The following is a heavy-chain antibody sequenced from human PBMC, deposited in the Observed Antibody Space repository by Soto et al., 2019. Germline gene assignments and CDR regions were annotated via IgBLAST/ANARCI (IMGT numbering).Heavy chain of an antibody. Sequence: QVQLQESGPGLVKPSETLSLTCTVSGASITSYYWSWIRQPPGKGLEWIGYIFYRGGTNFNPSLKRRATILGDPPKTQFSRKLPPGPPAATAVYYGARHPPRSPPLYYGAKGTLVPVPS. V-gene: IGHV4-59*08. CDR1: GASITSYY. CDR3: ARHPPRSPPLYY. CDR2: IFYRGGT. D-gene: IGHD2-15*01. J-gene: IGHJ4*02.